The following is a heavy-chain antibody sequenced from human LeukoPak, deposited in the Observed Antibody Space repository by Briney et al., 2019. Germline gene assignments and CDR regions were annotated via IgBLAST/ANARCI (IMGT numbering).Heavy chain of an antibody. J-gene: IGHJ4*02. CDR3: ARDRGGYYDSSGYAYFDY. Sequence: GGSLRLSCAASGFTVSSNYMSWVRQAPGKGLEWVSVIYSGGITYYADSVKGRFTISRDNSKNTLYLQMNSLRAEDTAVYYCARDRGGYYDSSGYAYFDYWGQGTLVTVSS. CDR1: GFTVSSNY. D-gene: IGHD3-22*01. CDR2: IYSGGIT. V-gene: IGHV3-53*01.